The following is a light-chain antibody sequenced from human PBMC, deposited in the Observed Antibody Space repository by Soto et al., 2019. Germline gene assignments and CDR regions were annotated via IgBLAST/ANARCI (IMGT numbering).Light chain of an antibody. CDR1: QSINSN. J-gene: IGKJ5*01. V-gene: IGKV3-11*01. Sequence: IVMTQSPATLSVSPGERATLSCRASQSINSNLAWYQQKPGQAPRLLIYDASNRATGIPARFSGSGSGTDFTLTISSLEPEDFAVYYCQQRSSWPITFGQGTRLEIK. CDR2: DAS. CDR3: QQRSSWPIT.